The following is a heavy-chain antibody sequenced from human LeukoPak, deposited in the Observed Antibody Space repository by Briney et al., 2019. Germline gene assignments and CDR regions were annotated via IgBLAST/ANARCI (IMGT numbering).Heavy chain of an antibody. Sequence: GGSLRLSCAASGFIFSPYAMSWVRQAPGKGLEWVAGIAGGDDRFYADSVKGRFSISRDNSKNTVDLQMNSLRVEDTAVYYCATMFSIGWESRDYWGQGTLVTVSS. CDR3: ATMFSIGWESRDY. V-gene: IGHV3-23*01. CDR2: IAGGDDR. D-gene: IGHD6-19*01. CDR1: GFIFSPYA. J-gene: IGHJ4*02.